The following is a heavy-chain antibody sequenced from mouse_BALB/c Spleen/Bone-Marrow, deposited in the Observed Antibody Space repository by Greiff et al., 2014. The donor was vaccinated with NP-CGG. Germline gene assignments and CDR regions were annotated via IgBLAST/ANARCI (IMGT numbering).Heavy chain of an antibody. CDR2: INSGSGGT. CDR3: ARAITDAMDY. J-gene: IGHJ4*01. V-gene: IGHV1-54*01. CDR1: GYAFTNYL. Sequence: QVQLQQSGAELVRPGTSVKVSCKGSGYAFTNYLIEWVKQRPGQDLEWIGVINSGSGGTKYNEKFKGKTTLTADKSSSTAYMQLSSLTSDDSAVYFCARAITDAMDYWGQGTSVTVSS. D-gene: IGHD2-4*01.